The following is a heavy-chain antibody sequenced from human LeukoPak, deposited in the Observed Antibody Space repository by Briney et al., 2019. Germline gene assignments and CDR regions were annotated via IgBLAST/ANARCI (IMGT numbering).Heavy chain of an antibody. Sequence: PGGSLRLSCAAAGFTFSNAWMSWVRQAPGKGLEWVVRIKSKTDGGTTDYAAPVKGRFTISRDDSKNTMYLQMNSLKTEDTAVYYCTTQSLTVTTGPPYYYYGMDVWGQGTTVTVSS. J-gene: IGHJ6*02. D-gene: IGHD4-4*01. V-gene: IGHV3-15*01. CDR1: GFTFSNAW. CDR2: IKSKTDGGTT. CDR3: TTQSLTVTTGPPYYYYGMDV.